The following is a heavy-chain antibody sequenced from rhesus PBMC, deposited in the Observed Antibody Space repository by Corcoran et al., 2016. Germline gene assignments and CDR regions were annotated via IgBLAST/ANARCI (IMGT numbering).Heavy chain of an antibody. CDR3: ARDDTEYFDY. CDR2: NTYTGKS. V-gene: IGHV4-122*02. CDR1: GGSISSSYDS. Sequence: QVQLQESGPGLVKPSETLSLTCAVSGGSISSSYDSWTWISQAPGKGLAWIGSNTYTGKSTYNPSLNGQVTISRDPSKHQFSLKLRSVTAADTAVYYCARDDTEYFDYWGQGVLVTVSS. D-gene: IGHD5-12*01. J-gene: IGHJ4*01.